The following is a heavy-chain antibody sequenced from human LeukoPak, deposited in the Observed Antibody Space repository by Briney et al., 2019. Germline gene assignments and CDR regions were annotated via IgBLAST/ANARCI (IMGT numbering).Heavy chain of an antibody. Sequence: PSQNLSLTCTVSGGSISSGSYYWSWIRQPAGKGLEWIGRIYTSGSTNYNPSLKSRVTISVDTSKNQFSLKLSSVTAADTAVYYCARSSGWYMRDWYFDLWGRGTLVTVSS. V-gene: IGHV4-61*02. CDR2: IYTSGST. J-gene: IGHJ2*01. CDR1: GGSISSGSYY. CDR3: ARSSGWYMRDWYFDL. D-gene: IGHD6-19*01.